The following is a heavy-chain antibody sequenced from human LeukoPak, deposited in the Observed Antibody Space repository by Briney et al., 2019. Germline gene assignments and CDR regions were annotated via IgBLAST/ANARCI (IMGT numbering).Heavy chain of an antibody. CDR3: AKSNGYGLVDI. V-gene: IGHV4-59*04. CDR2: IFYSGGT. D-gene: IGHD3-10*01. J-gene: IGHJ3*02. CDR1: GFTFSINY. Sequence: GSLRLSCTASGFTFSINYMGWVRQTPGKGLEWIGNIFYSGGTYYSPSLTSRVTISLDTSRNQFSLKLNSVTAADTAVYYCAKSNGYGLVDIWGQGTMVTVSS.